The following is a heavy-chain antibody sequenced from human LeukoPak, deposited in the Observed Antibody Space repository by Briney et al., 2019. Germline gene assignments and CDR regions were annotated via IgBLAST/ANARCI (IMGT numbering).Heavy chain of an antibody. CDR1: GGSISSYY. CDR2: IYTRGST. J-gene: IGHJ4*02. Sequence: LETLSLTCTVSGGSISSYYWTWIRQPAGKGLEWIGRIYTRGSTLYNPSLKSRVTISIDTSKNQFSLKLDSVTAADTAVYYCARMRVTGTYPFDSWGQGTLVAVPS. CDR3: ARMRVTGTYPFDS. D-gene: IGHD1-1*01. V-gene: IGHV4-4*07.